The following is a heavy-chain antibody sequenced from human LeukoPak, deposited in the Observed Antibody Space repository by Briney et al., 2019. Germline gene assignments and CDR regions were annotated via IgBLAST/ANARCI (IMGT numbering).Heavy chain of an antibody. Sequence: SETLSLTCAVYGGSFSGYYWSWIRQPPGKGLEWIGEINHSGSTNYNPSLKSRVTISVDTSKNQFSLKLSPVTAADTAVYYCARGPHYYYDSSGYYFDYWGQGTPVTVSS. V-gene: IGHV4-34*01. CDR2: INHSGST. CDR3: ARGPHYYYDSSGYYFDY. D-gene: IGHD3-22*01. J-gene: IGHJ4*02. CDR1: GGSFSGYY.